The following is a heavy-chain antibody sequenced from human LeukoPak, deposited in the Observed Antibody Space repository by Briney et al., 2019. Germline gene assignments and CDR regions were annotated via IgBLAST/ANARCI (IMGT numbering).Heavy chain of an antibody. D-gene: IGHD3-3*01. CDR1: GGTFSSYA. J-gene: IGHJ4*02. CDR2: IIPIFGTA. CDR3: AAAGNYDSWSGYFTFDY. Sequence: GASVKVSCKASGGTFSSYAISWVRQAPGQGLEWMGGIIPIFGTANYAQKFQERVTITRDMSTSTAYMELSSLRSEDTAVYYCAAAGNYDSWSGYFTFDYWGQGTLVTVSS. V-gene: IGHV1-69*05.